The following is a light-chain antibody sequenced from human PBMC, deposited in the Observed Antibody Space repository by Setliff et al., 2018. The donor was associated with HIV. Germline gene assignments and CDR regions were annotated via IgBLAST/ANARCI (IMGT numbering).Light chain of an antibody. V-gene: IGLV2-14*03. Sequence: QSVLTQPASVSGSPGQSVTISCTGTSSDVGSYNLVSWYQQHPGKTPELLIYDFTNRPSGVSDRFSGSKSGNTASLTISGLQPEDEADYYCSSYTSTRALLFGGGTK. CDR2: DFT. CDR1: SSDVGSYNL. CDR3: SSYTSTRALL. J-gene: IGLJ2*01.